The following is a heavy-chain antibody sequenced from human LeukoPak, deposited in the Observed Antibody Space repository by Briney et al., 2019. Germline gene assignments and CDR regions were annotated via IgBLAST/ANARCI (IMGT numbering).Heavy chain of an antibody. CDR1: GFTFSSDW. CDR3: AREHRGYKSIDS. Sequence: GGSLRLSCAASGFTFSSDWMHWVRRAPGKGLVWVSRLNSDGGYTTYADSVKGRFTISRDNAKNTLHLQMNSLRAEDTAVYYCAREHRGYKSIDSWGQGTLVTVSS. V-gene: IGHV3-74*01. D-gene: IGHD5-24*01. J-gene: IGHJ4*02. CDR2: LNSDGGYT.